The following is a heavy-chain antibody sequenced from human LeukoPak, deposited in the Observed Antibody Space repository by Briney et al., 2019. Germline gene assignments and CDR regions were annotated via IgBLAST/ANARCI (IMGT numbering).Heavy chain of an antibody. CDR2: MNPNSGNT. V-gene: IGHV1-8*03. CDR1: GYTFTSYD. CDR3: ARGPRYQGYQVLSDYYMDV. J-gene: IGHJ6*03. D-gene: IGHD2-2*01. Sequence: ASVKVSCKASGYTFTSYDINWVRQATGQGLEWMGWMNPNSGNTGYAQKFQGRVTITRNTSISTAYMELSSLRSEDTAVYYCARGPRYQGYQVLSDYYMDVWGKGTTVTVSS.